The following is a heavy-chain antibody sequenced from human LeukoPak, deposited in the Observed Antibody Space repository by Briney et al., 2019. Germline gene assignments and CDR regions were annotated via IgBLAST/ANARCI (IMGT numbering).Heavy chain of an antibody. CDR3: ASPLIMAAGAYYYYCMDV. V-gene: IGHV1-3*01. D-gene: IGHD6-13*01. CDR1: GYTFTSYA. Sequence: ASVNVSCKASGYTFTSYAMHWVRQAPGQRLEWMGWINAGNGNTKYSQKFQGRVTLTRDTSASTAYMELSSLRSEDTAVYYCASPLIMAAGAYYYYCMDVWGQGTTVTVSS. CDR2: INAGNGNT. J-gene: IGHJ6*02.